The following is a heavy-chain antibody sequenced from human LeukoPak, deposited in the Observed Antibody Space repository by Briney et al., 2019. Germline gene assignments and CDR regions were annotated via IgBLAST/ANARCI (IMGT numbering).Heavy chain of an antibody. CDR2: IKEDGSQT. V-gene: IGHV3-7*01. CDR3: ANSLDY. Sequence: PGGTLRLSCVASGFTFSRSWLDWVRQAPAKGLERVANIKEDGSQTYYVDSANGRFTISRDNAKNSLYLQMDSLRVEDTAIYYCANSLDYWGRGTLVTVSS. D-gene: IGHD2-21*01. J-gene: IGHJ4*02. CDR1: GFTFSRSW.